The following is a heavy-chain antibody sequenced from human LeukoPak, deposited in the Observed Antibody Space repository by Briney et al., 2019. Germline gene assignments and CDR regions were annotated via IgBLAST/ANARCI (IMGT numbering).Heavy chain of an antibody. J-gene: IGHJ4*02. CDR1: GFSFSSYG. CDR2: ISGSKCYI. Sequence: PGGSLRLSCAASGFSFSSYGMHWVRQAPGKGLEWVSSISGSKCYIFYAASVKGRLPVSSATAQASLYLQMNSLRAEDTAVYYCARALTTLTYEGYWGQGTLVTVSS. V-gene: IGHV3-21*01. CDR3: ARALTTLTYEGY. D-gene: IGHD1-1*01.